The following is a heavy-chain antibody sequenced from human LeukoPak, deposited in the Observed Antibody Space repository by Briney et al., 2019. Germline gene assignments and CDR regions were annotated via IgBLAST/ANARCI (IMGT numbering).Heavy chain of an antibody. CDR2: IYHSGST. CDR1: GGSISSGGYS. V-gene: IGHV4-30-2*01. D-gene: IGHD2-21*02. Sequence: SETLSLTCAVSGGSISSGGYSWSWIRQPPGKGLEWIGYIYHSGSTYYNPSLKSRVTISVDRSKNQFSLKLSSVTAADTAVYYCARAGAAYCGGDCYGWFDPWVQGTLVTVSS. J-gene: IGHJ5*02. CDR3: ARAGAAYCGGDCYGWFDP.